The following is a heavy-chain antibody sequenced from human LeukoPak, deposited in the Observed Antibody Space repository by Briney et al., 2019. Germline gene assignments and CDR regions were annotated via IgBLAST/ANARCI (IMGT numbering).Heavy chain of an antibody. CDR1: GFTFSSHW. CDR3: AREGTYSNGPDY. D-gene: IGHD3-22*01. V-gene: IGHV3-74*01. J-gene: IGHJ4*02. CDR2: INSDGTSA. Sequence: GGSLRLSCAASGFTFSSHWMHWVRQALEKGLVWVSRINSDGTSATYADSVKGRFTISRDNAKNTLYLQMNSLRVEDTAVFHCAREGTYSNGPDYWGQGTLVTVSP.